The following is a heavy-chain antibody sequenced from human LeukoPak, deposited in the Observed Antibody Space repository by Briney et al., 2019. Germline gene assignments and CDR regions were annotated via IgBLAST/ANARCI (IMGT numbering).Heavy chain of an antibody. Sequence: GGSLRLSCAASRFAFSNYAMHWVRQAPGKGLEYVSVISSNGGSTYYANSVKGRFTISRDNSKNTLYLQMGSLRTEDMAVYYCARSYHYDSSGYTGGFDYWGQGTLVTVSS. CDR3: ARSYHYDSSGYTGGFDY. CDR1: RFAFSNYA. D-gene: IGHD3-22*01. J-gene: IGHJ4*02. V-gene: IGHV3-64*01. CDR2: ISSNGGST.